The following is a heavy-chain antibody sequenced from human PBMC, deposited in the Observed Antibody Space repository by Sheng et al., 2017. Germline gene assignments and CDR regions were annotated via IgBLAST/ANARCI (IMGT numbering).Heavy chain of an antibody. D-gene: IGHD1-26*01. CDR2: ISGSGGST. J-gene: IGHJ4*02. CDR1: GFTFNTYA. Sequence: EVQLVESGGGLVQPGGSLRLSCAASGFTFNTYAMTWVRQAPGKGLEWVSGISGSGGSTYYADSVKGRFTISRDNSKNTLYLQMNSLRAEDTAVYYCAKGNTGTTRGYYFDDWGQGTLVTVSS. V-gene: IGHV3-23*04. CDR3: AKGNTGTTRGYYFDD.